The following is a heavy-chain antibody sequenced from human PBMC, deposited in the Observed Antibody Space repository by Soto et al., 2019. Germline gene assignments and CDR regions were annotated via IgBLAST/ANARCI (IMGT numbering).Heavy chain of an antibody. Sequence: SETLSLTCAVYGGSFSGYYWSWIRQPPGKGLEWIGEINHSGSTNYNPSLKSRVTISVDTSKNQFSLKLRSVTAADTAVYYCASGITIDAPDKYHFDSWGQGTLVTVSS. CDR1: GGSFSGYY. CDR3: ASGITIDAPDKYHFDS. D-gene: IGHD3-10*01. V-gene: IGHV4-34*01. J-gene: IGHJ4*02. CDR2: INHSGST.